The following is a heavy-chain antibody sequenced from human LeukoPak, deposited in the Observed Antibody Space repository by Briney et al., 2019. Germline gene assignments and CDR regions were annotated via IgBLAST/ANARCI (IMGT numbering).Heavy chain of an antibody. D-gene: IGHD1-26*01. CDR3: ARHSSQRWDLDY. Sequence: PSETLSLTCTVSGDSISSSNYYWGWIRQPPGKGLEWIGIIYYSGSTNYNPSLKSRVTISVDRSKDQFSLKLSFVTAADTAVYYCARHSSQRWDLDYWGQGTLVTVSS. J-gene: IGHJ4*02. V-gene: IGHV4-39*01. CDR2: IYYSGST. CDR1: GDSISSSNYY.